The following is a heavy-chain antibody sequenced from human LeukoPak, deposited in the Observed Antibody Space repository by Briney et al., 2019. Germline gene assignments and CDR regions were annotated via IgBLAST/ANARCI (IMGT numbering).Heavy chain of an antibody. Sequence: PSETLSLTCTVSGGSISNYYWSWIRQPAGKGLEWIGHIYTSGSTYYNPSLKSRVTMSVDTSKNQFSLKLSSVTAADTAVYYCARSHVLLWFGELSGAFDIWGQGTMVTVSS. V-gene: IGHV4-4*07. D-gene: IGHD3-10*01. CDR1: GGSISNYY. CDR2: IYTSGST. J-gene: IGHJ3*02. CDR3: ARSHVLLWFGELSGAFDI.